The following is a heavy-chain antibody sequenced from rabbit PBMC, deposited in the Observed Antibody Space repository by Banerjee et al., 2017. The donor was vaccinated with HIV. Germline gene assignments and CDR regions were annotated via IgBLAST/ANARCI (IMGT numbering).Heavy chain of an antibody. D-gene: IGHD8-1*01. CDR1: GFSFSSGYD. CDR3: ARGAGSSYYDRYFKL. Sequence: QEQLEESGGDLVKPEGSLTLTCTASGFSFSSGYDMCWVRQAPGKGLEWITCIYISSGSTWYASWAKGRFTISKTSSTTVTLQMTSLTAADTATYFCARGAGSSYYDRYFKLWGPGTLVTVS. V-gene: IGHV1S45*01. J-gene: IGHJ4*01. CDR2: IYISSGST.